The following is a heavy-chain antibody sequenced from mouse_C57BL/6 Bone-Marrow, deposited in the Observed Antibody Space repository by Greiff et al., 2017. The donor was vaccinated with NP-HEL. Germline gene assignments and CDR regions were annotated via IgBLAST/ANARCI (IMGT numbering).Heavy chain of an antibody. CDR1: GYTFTSYW. Sequence: QVQLKQPGAELVKPGASVKLSCKASGYTFTSYWMQWVKQRPGQGLEWIGEIDPSDSYTNYNQKFKGKATLTVDTSSSTAYMQLSSLTSEDSAVYYCARRRATVAPFAYWGQGTLVTVSA. D-gene: IGHD1-1*01. V-gene: IGHV1-50*01. J-gene: IGHJ3*01. CDR2: IDPSDSYT. CDR3: ARRRATVAPFAY.